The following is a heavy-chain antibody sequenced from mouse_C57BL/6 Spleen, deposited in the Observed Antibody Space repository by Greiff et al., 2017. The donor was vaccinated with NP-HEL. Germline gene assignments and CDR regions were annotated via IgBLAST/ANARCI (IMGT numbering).Heavy chain of an antibody. D-gene: IGHD1-1*01. V-gene: IGHV1-82*01. CDR2: IYPGDGDT. CDR3: ARSYGSSWFAY. J-gene: IGHJ3*01. CDR1: GYAFSSSW. Sequence: VKLKESGPELVKPGASVKISCKASGYAFSSSWMNWVKQRPGKGLEWIGRIYPGDGDTNYNGKFKGKATLTADKSSSTAYMQLSSLTSEDSAVYFCARSYGSSWFAYWGQGTLVTVSA.